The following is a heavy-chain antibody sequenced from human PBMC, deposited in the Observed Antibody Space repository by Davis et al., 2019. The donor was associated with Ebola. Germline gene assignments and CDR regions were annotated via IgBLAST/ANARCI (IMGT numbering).Heavy chain of an antibody. CDR1: GYTFTGYY. J-gene: IGHJ4*02. D-gene: IGHD1-26*01. Sequence: AASVKVSCKASGYTFTGYYMHWVRQAPGQGLEWMGWINPNSGDTNYAQKFQGWVTMTRDTSTSTVYMELSSLRSEDTAVYYCTSGSYAGGEDYWGQGTLVTVSS. V-gene: IGHV1-2*04. CDR3: TSGSYAGGEDY. CDR2: INPNSGDT.